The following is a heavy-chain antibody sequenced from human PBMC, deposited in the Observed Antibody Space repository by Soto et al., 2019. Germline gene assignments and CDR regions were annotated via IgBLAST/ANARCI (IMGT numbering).Heavy chain of an antibody. V-gene: IGHV1-69*12. CDR3: ARDKDRQQLGGNYYYIMDV. CDR1: GGTFRTSA. CDR2: IMPVFPTT. D-gene: IGHD3-3*02. J-gene: IGHJ6*02. Sequence: QVQLVQSGAEVKKPGSSVRVSCKTSGGTFRTSAISWVRQAPGQGLEWMGGIMPVFPTTDYAQKFQGRVTITADESTSTAYMEVSSLRSEDTAVYYCARDKDRQQLGGNYYYIMDVWGQGTTVTVSS.